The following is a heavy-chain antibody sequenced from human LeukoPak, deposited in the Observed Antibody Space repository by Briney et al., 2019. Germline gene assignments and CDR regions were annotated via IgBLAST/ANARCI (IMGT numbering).Heavy chain of an antibody. CDR2: IWYDGSNK. V-gene: IGHV3-33*08. Sequence: GRSLRLSCAASGFTFSSYAMHWVRQAPGKGLEWVAVIWYDGSNKYYADSVKGRFTISRDNSKNTLYLQMNSLRAEDTAVYYCARGGYYGSSGYLVLDYWGQGTLVTVSS. CDR3: ARGGYYGSSGYLVLDY. J-gene: IGHJ4*02. D-gene: IGHD3-22*01. CDR1: GFTFSSYA.